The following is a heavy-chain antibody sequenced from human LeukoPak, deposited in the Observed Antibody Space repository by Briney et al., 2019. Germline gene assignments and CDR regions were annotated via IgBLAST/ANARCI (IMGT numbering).Heavy chain of an antibody. Sequence: SETLSLTCTVSGGSISSSSYYWGWIRQPAGKGLEWIGRIYTSGSTNYNPSLKSRVTISVDTSKNQFSLKLSSVTAADTAVYYCARLSLKVLEWSPTKGKETRYFDNWGQGTLVTVSS. V-gene: IGHV4-61*02. CDR2: IYTSGST. J-gene: IGHJ4*02. CDR3: ARLSLKVLEWSPTKGKETRYFDN. CDR1: GGSISSSSYY. D-gene: IGHD3-3*01.